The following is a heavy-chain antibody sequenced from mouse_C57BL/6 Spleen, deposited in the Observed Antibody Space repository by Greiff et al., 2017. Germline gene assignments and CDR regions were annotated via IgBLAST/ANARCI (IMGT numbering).Heavy chain of an antibody. J-gene: IGHJ1*03. CDR1: GYSFTCYF. V-gene: IGHV1-20*01. Sequence: VQLQQSGPELVKPGDSVKISCKASGYSFTCYFMNWVMQSHGKSLEWIGRINPYNGDTFYNQKFKGKATLTVDKSSSTAHMELRSLTSEDSAVYYCARGNYWYFDVWGTGTTVTVSS. D-gene: IGHD2-1*01. CDR3: ARGNYWYFDV. CDR2: INPYNGDT.